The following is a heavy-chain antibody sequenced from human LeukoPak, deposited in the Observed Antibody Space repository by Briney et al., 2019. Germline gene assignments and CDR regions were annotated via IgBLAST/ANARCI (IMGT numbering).Heavy chain of an antibody. V-gene: IGHV1-2*02. Sequence: GASVKVSCKASGYTFTGYYMHWVRQAPGQGLEWMGWINPNSGGTNYAQKFQGRVTMTRDTSISTAYMELSRLRSDDTAVYYRATPTMVRGVSPYYFDYWGQGTLVTVSS. CDR1: GYTFTGYY. D-gene: IGHD3-10*01. CDR3: ATPTMVRGVSPYYFDY. CDR2: INPNSGGT. J-gene: IGHJ4*02.